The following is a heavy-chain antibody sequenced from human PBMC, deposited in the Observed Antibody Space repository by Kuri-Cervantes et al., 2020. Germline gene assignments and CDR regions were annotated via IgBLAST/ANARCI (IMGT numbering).Heavy chain of an antibody. CDR2: IDHSGST. Sequence: SQTLSLTCAAYGGSFSGYYWSWIRQPPGKGLEWIGEIDHSGSTYYNPSLKSRVTISVDTSKNQFSLKLSSVTAADTAVYYCARSRDYYDSGVVPWFDPWGQGTLVTVSS. V-gene: IGHV4-34*01. D-gene: IGHD3-22*01. CDR3: ARSRDYYDSGVVPWFDP. J-gene: IGHJ5*02. CDR1: GGSFSGYY.